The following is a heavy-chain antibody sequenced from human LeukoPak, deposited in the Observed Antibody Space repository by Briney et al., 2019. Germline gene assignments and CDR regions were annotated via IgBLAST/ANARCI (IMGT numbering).Heavy chain of an antibody. CDR3: ARHFFSGGDYGSFDY. CDR2: IYPGDSDT. Sequence: GESLKISCKGSGYSFTSYWIGWVRQMPGKGLEWMGIIYPGDSDTRYSPSFQGQVTISADKYISTAYLQWSSLKASDTAVYYCARHFFSGGDYGSFDYWGQGTLVTVSS. D-gene: IGHD4-17*01. CDR1: GYSFTSYW. J-gene: IGHJ4*02. V-gene: IGHV5-51*01.